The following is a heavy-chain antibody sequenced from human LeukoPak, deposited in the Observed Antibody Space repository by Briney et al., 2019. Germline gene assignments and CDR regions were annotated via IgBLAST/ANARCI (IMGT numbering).Heavy chain of an antibody. CDR3: AGSITIFGVVRQGGFDY. CDR2: INPSGGST. CDR1: GYTFTSYY. J-gene: IGHJ4*02. V-gene: IGHV1-46*01. D-gene: IGHD3-3*01. Sequence: ASVKVSCKASGYTFTSYYMHWVRQAPGQGLEWMGIINPSGGSTSYAQKFQGRVTMTRDMSTSTVYMELSSLRSEDTAVYYCAGSITIFGVVRQGGFDYWGQGTLVTVSS.